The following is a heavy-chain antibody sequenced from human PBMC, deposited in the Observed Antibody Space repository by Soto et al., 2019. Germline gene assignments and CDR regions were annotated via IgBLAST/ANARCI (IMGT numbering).Heavy chain of an antibody. V-gene: IGHV4-59*01. CDR2: IYYSGST. J-gene: IGHJ4*02. CDR3: ARRYAGNFDY. CDR1: GGSISSYY. D-gene: IGHD2-8*01. Sequence: QVQLQESGPGLLKPSEALSLTCTVSGGSISSYYWSWIRQPPGKGLEWIGYIYYSGSTNYNPSLKSRVTISVDTSKNQFSLKLSSVTAADTAVYYCARRYAGNFDYWGQGTLVTVSS.